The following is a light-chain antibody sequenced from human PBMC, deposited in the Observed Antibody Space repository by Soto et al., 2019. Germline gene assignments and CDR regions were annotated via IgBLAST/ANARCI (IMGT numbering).Light chain of an antibody. Sequence: QSALTQPASVSGSPGQSITISCTGTSSDVGGYKYVSWYQQHPDKAPKLIIYDNNKRPSGIPDRFSGSKSGTSATLGITGLQTGDEADYYCGTWDSSLSAGVFGTGTKLTVL. CDR3: GTWDSSLSAGV. CDR1: SSDVGGYKY. V-gene: IGLV1-51*01. J-gene: IGLJ1*01. CDR2: DNN.